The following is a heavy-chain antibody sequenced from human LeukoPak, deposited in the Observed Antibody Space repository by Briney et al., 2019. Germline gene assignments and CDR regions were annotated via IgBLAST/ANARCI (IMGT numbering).Heavy chain of an antibody. Sequence: PGGSLRLSCAASGFTFSDYYMSWIRQAPGKGLEWVSYISSSGSTIYYADSVKGRFTISRDNAKNSLYLQMNSLRAEDTAVYYCARDLPRYDILTGYPVAEHGMDVWGQGTTVTVSS. V-gene: IGHV3-11*01. CDR2: ISSSGSTI. CDR3: ARDLPRYDILTGYPVAEHGMDV. D-gene: IGHD3-9*01. J-gene: IGHJ6*02. CDR1: GFTFSDYY.